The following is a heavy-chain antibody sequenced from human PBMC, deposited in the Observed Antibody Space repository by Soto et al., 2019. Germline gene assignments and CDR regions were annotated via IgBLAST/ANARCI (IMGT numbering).Heavy chain of an antibody. CDR3: AKGGVRLFPYYYYGMDV. V-gene: IGHV3-30*18. D-gene: IGHD3-3*01. Sequence: QVQLVESGGGVVQPGRSLRLFCAASGFTFSSYGMHWVRQAPGKGLEWVAVISYDGSNKYYADSVKGRFTISRDNSKNTLYLQMNSLRAEDTAVYYCAKGGVRLFPYYYYGMDVWGQGTTVTVSS. CDR1: GFTFSSYG. CDR2: ISYDGSNK. J-gene: IGHJ6*02.